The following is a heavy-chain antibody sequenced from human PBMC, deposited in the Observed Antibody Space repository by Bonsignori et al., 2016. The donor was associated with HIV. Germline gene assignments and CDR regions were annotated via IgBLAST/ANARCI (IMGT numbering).Heavy chain of an antibody. J-gene: IGHJ3*02. CDR1: IHVSHLS. CDR3: ARIPWAHDGFDI. Sequence: EVQLVESGGGLGPAWGVPETLLCSLWIHVSHLSDELGPPGSRERLEWVANIKQDGSERNYVVSVRGRFTISRDNAKNSLYLQMNRLRAEDTAFYYCARIPWAHDGFDILGPR. CDR2: IKQDGSER. V-gene: IGHV3-7*05. D-gene: IGHD2-21*01.